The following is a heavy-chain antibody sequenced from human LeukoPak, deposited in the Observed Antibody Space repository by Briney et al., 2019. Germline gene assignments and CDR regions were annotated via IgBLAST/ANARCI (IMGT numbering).Heavy chain of an antibody. Sequence: PSETLSLTCTVSGYSISSGYYWGWIRQPPGKGLEWIGSIYHSGSTYYNPSLKSRVTISVDTSKNQFSLKLSSVTAADTAVYYCARDSYDFWSGYPRYWGQGTLVTVSS. CDR2: IYHSGST. CDR3: ARDSYDFWSGYPRY. J-gene: IGHJ4*02. V-gene: IGHV4-38-2*02. CDR1: GYSISSGYY. D-gene: IGHD3-3*01.